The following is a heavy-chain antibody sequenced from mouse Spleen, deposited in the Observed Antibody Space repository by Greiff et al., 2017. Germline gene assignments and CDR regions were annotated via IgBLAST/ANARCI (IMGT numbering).Heavy chain of an antibody. CDR3: ASLNLL. D-gene: IGHD2-1*01. Sequence: EVKLVESGPELVKPGASVKISCKASGYSFTGYYMHWVKQSHVKSLEWIGRINPYNGATSYNQNFKDKASLTVDKSSSTAYMELHSLTSEDSAVYYCASLNLLWGQGTSVTVSS. V-gene: IGHV1-31*01. J-gene: IGHJ4*01. CDR1: GYSFTGYY. CDR2: INPYNGAT.